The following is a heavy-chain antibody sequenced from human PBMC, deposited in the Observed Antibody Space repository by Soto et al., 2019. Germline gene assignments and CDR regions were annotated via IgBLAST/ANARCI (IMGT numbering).Heavy chain of an antibody. D-gene: IGHD2-15*01. Sequence: SVKVSCKASGGTFSSYAISWVRQAPGQGLEWMGGIIPIFGTANYAQKFQGRVTITADESTSTAYMELSSLRSEDTAVCYCARVPFEGSGNHRFLYWGPAPRFSVS. CDR2: IIPIFGTA. CDR3: ARVPFEGSGNHRFLY. V-gene: IGHV1-69*13. J-gene: IGHJ4*02. CDR1: GGTFSSYA.